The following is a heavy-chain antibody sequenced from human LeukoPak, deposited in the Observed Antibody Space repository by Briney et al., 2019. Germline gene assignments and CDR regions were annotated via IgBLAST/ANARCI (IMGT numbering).Heavy chain of an antibody. V-gene: IGHV4-38-2*02. Sequence: PSETLSLTCTVSGYSISSGYYWGWIRQPPGKGLEWIGSIYHSGSTYYNPSLKSRVTISVDTSKNQFSLKLSSATAADTAVYYCAREGYCSGGSCLYYYYYYMDVWGKGTTVTVSS. CDR3: AREGYCSGGSCLYYYYYYMDV. J-gene: IGHJ6*03. CDR2: IYHSGST. CDR1: GYSISSGYY. D-gene: IGHD2-15*01.